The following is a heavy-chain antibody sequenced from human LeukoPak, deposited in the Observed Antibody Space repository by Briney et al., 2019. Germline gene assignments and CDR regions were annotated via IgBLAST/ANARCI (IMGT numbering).Heavy chain of an antibody. J-gene: IGHJ4*02. CDR1: GFTFSSYA. V-gene: IGHV3-30*04. CDR3: AKDPGGRYYYDSSGYVGFDY. CDR2: ISYDGSNK. D-gene: IGHD3-22*01. Sequence: GGSLRLSCAASGFTFSSYAMHRVRQAPGKGLEWVAVISYDGSNKYYADSVKGRFTISKDNSKNTLYLQMNSLRAEDTAVYYCAKDPGGRYYYDSSGYVGFDYWGQGTLVTVSS.